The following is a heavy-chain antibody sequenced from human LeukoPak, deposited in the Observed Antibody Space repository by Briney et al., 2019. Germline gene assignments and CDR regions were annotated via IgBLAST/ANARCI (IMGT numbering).Heavy chain of an antibody. CDR3: ARDPDYYYDTSGVLKY. V-gene: IGHV3-7*01. Sequence: GGSLRLSCAASGFTFSRYWMSWVRQAPGKGLEYVANIKKDGSEEYYVDSVKGRFTISRDNAKNSLYLQMNSLRAEDTAMYYCARDPDYYYDTSGVLKYWGQVTLVTVSS. D-gene: IGHD3-22*01. CDR2: IKKDGSEE. CDR1: GFTFSRYW. J-gene: IGHJ4*02.